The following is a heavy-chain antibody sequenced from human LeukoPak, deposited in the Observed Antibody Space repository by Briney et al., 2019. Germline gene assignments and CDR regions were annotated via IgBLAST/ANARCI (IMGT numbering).Heavy chain of an antibody. Sequence: GGSLRLSCAASGFIFSTYAFNWVRQAPGQGLEYVSSITSTSSHMYYADSLKGRFTISRDNAKNSLYLHMNSLRAEDTAVYYCARVHHSSSWGTDDCWGQGTLVTVSS. J-gene: IGHJ4*02. CDR1: GFIFSTYA. V-gene: IGHV3-21*01. CDR2: ITSTSSHM. D-gene: IGHD6-13*01. CDR3: ARVHHSSSWGTDDC.